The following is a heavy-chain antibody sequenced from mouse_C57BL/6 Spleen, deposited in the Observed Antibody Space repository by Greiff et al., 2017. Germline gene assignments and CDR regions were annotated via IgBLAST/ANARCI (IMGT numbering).Heavy chain of an antibody. D-gene: IGHD1-1*01. CDR1: GFTFSDYG. CDR3: AREDGSSLSYWYFDV. J-gene: IGHJ1*03. V-gene: IGHV5-17*01. CDR2: ISSGSSTI. Sequence: EVKLVESGGGLVKPGGSLKLSCAASGFTFSDYGMHWVRQAPEKGLEWVAYISSGSSTIYYADTVKGRFTISRDNAKNTLFLQMTSLRSEDTAMYYCAREDGSSLSYWYFDVWGTGTTVTVSS.